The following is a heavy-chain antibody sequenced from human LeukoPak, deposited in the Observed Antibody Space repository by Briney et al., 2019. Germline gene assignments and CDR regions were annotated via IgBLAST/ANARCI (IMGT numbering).Heavy chain of an antibody. V-gene: IGHV3-7*01. J-gene: IGHJ6*03. CDR1: GFTFSSYW. Sequence: GGSLRLSCAASGFTFSSYWMSWVRQAPGKGLEWVANIKQDGSEKYYVDSVKGRFTISRDNAKNSLYLQMNSLRAEDTAVYYCARSGIKMVRGVIIKSPYHMDVWGKGTTVTVSS. CDR2: IKQDGSEK. CDR3: ARSGIKMVRGVIIKSPYHMDV. D-gene: IGHD3-10*01.